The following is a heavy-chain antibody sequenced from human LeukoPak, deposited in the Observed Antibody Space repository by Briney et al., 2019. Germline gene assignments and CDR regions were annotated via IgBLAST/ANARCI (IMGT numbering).Heavy chain of an antibody. CDR2: ISAYNGNT. J-gene: IGHJ4*02. D-gene: IGHD3-22*01. CDR1: GYTFTSYG. CDR3: ARGRYFYETSNYWGSDY. V-gene: IGHV1-18*01. Sequence: ASVKVFCKASGYTFTSYGISWVRQAPGQGLEWMGWISAYNGNTNYAQKLQGRVTMTTDTSTSTAYLELGSLRSDDTAVYYCARGRYFYETSNYWGSDYWGQGTLVTVSS.